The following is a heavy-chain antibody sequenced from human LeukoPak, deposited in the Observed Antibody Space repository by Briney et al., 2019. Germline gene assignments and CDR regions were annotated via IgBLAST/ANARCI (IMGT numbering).Heavy chain of an antibody. D-gene: IGHD5-18*01. V-gene: IGHV1-18*01. CDR1: GYTFTSYG. CDR3: ARDLGTGYSYGYFDY. J-gene: IGHJ4*02. CDR2: ISAYNGNT. Sequence: ASVKVSCKASGYTFTSYGISWVRQAPGQGLEWMGWISAYNGNTNYAQKLQGRVTMTTDTSTSTAYMELRSLRSDDTAVYYCARDLGTGYSYGYFDYWGRGTLVTVSS.